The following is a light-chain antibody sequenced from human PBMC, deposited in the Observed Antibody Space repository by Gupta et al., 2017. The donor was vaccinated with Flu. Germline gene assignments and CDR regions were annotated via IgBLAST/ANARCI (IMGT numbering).Light chain of an antibody. CDR1: QSVSST. V-gene: IGKV3D-15*01. Sequence: EIVMAQSPATLSVSPGERATLSCRASQSVSSTLAWYQQRPGQAPRLLIYGASTRATGIPARFSGSGSGTEFTLTISSLQSEDFAVYYCQQYNNWPNNTFGHGTKLEIK. J-gene: IGKJ2*01. CDR3: QQYNNWPNNT. CDR2: GAS.